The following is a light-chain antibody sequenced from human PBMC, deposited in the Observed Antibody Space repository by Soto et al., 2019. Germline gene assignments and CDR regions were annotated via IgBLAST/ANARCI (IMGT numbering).Light chain of an antibody. CDR2: DAS. J-gene: IGKJ1*01. CDR3: QQYGDLPVT. Sequence: ENVITQSPGTLSLSPRERATLSCRASQSVSSYLAWYQQKPGQAPRLLISDASDRATGIPDRFSGSGSGTDFTLTISRLVPEDFTVYYCQQYGDLPVTFGQGAKVDIK. CDR1: QSVSSY. V-gene: IGKV3-20*01.